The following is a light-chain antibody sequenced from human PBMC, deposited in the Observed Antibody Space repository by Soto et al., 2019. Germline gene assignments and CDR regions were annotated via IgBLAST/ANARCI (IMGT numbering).Light chain of an antibody. CDR1: QSVSSY. J-gene: IGKJ3*01. V-gene: IGKV3-11*01. Sequence: EIVLTQSPATLSLSPGERATLSYRASQSVSSYLAWYQQKPGQAPRLLIYDASNRATGIPARFSGSGSGTDFTLTISSLESEDFAVYYCQQRSNWPPAFGPGTKVDIK. CDR2: DAS. CDR3: QQRSNWPPA.